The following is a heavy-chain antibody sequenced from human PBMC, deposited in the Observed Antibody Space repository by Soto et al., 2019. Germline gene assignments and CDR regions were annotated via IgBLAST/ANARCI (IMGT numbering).Heavy chain of an antibody. CDR3: ARHQVTTPQTPWADYSYYYMDV. V-gene: IGHV4-59*08. CDR2: IYYTGST. J-gene: IGHJ6*03. CDR1: GGSINHRY. D-gene: IGHD4-4*01. Sequence: SENLSLTCTVSGGSINHRYRSWIRHPPGNGLEWLGYIYYTGSTNYNPSLKSRVTMSVDTSKNQFSLKLSSVTAADTAVYYCARHQVTTPQTPWADYSYYYMDVWGKGTTVTVSS.